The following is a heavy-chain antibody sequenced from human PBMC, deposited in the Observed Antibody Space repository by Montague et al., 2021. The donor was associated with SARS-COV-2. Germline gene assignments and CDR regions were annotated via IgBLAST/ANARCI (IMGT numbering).Heavy chain of an antibody. V-gene: IGHV4-34*01. D-gene: IGHD5-12*01. CDR2: ISHSGYT. J-gene: IGHJ4*02. Sequence: SETRSLTCAVYGASSSNYYWSWIRQSPGKSLEWVGEISHSGYTDYNPSLESRLTISLDSSKKQFSLKMTSVTAADTAIYYCASAPRYSFGFWAYWGQGTLVSVSS. CDR3: ASAPRYSFGFWAY. CDR1: GASSSNYY.